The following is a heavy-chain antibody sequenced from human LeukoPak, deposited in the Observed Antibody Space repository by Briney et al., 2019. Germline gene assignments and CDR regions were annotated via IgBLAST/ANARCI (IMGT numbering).Heavy chain of an antibody. D-gene: IGHD4-11*01. CDR3: ARGGDYSNYPTMSFDY. CDR2: INHSGST. V-gene: IGHV4-34*01. CDR1: GGSFSGYY. Sequence: KPSETLSLTCAVYGGSFSGYYWSWIRQPPGKGLEWIGEINHSGSTNYNPSLKSRVTISVDTSKNQFSLKLSSVTAADTAVYYCARGGDYSNYPTMSFDYWGQGTLVTVSS. J-gene: IGHJ4*02.